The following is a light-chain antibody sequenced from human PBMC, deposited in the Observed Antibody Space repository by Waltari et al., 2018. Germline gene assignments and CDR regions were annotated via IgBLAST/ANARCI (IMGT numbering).Light chain of an antibody. J-gene: IGLJ1*01. CDR2: DVT. CDR1: SSDVGYHNY. CDR3: SSYTTSGLYV. Sequence: QSALTQPASLSGSPGQSITISCTGTSSDVGYHNYVSWYQHFPGQAPKLIIYDVTNRPSGVSSRFSGSKSGNTASLTISGLQAEDETDYYCSSYTTSGLYVFGSGTQVTVL. V-gene: IGLV2-14*03.